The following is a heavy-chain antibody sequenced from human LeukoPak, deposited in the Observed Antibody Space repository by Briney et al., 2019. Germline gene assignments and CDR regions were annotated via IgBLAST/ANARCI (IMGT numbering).Heavy chain of an antibody. J-gene: IGHJ3*02. Sequence: GESLKISCKGSGYTFTSYWIGWVRQMPGKGLEWMGIIFPGDSDTRYSPSFQGQVTISADKSISTAYLQWSSLKASDTAMYYCARHVRGYYDSSGYPDAFDIWGHGTMVTVSS. CDR1: GYTFTSYW. CDR3: ARHVRGYYDSSGYPDAFDI. D-gene: IGHD3-22*01. V-gene: IGHV5-51*01. CDR2: IFPGDSDT.